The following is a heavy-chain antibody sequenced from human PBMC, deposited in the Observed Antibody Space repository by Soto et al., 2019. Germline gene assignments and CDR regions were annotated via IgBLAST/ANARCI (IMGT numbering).Heavy chain of an antibody. CDR3: ARDRVAANYYGMDV. Sequence: GGSLRLSCAASGFTFSSYAMHWVRQAPGKGLEWVAVISYDGSNKYYADSVKGRFTISRDNSKNTLYLQMSSLRAEDTAVYYCARDRVAANYYGMDVWGQGTTVTVSS. CDR2: ISYDGSNK. CDR1: GFTFSSYA. D-gene: IGHD2-15*01. V-gene: IGHV3-30-3*01. J-gene: IGHJ6*02.